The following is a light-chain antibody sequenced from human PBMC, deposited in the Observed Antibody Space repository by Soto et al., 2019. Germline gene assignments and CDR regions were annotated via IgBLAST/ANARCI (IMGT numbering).Light chain of an antibody. CDR3: QQYNNWWT. Sequence: EIVMTQSPATLSVSPGEGATLSCRASQSVSTNLAWYQQKPGQAPRLLIYSVSTRATGIPARFSGSGSGTEFTIIISSLQSEDFEVYYCQQYNNWWTFGQGTKVEIK. CDR2: SVS. V-gene: IGKV3-15*01. J-gene: IGKJ1*01. CDR1: QSVSTN.